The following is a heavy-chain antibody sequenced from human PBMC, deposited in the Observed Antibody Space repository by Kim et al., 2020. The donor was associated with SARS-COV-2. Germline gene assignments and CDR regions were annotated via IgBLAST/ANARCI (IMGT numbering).Heavy chain of an antibody. CDR3: AKDQGRYYYDSSGYYPDY. D-gene: IGHD3-22*01. CDR2: ISYDGSNK. Sequence: GGSLRLSCAASGFTFSSYGMHWVRQAPGKGLEWVAVISYDGSNKYYADSVKGRFTISRDNSKNTLYLQMNSLRAEDTAVYYCAKDQGRYYYDSSGYYPDYWGQGTLVTVSS. J-gene: IGHJ4*02. CDR1: GFTFSSYG. V-gene: IGHV3-30*18.